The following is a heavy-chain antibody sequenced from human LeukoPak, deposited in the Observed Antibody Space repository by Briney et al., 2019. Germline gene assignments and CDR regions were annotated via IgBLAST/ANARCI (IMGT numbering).Heavy chain of an antibody. CDR2: FDPEDGGT. CDR1: GYTLTELS. CDR3: ATGLLMVYDLDY. D-gene: IGHD2-8*01. Sequence: ASVKVSCKVSGYTLTELSMHWVRQAPGKGLEWMGGFDPEDGGTIYAQKFQGRVTMTEDTSTDTAYMELSSLRSEDTAVYYCATGLLMVYDLDYWGQGTLVTVSS. J-gene: IGHJ4*02. V-gene: IGHV1-24*01.